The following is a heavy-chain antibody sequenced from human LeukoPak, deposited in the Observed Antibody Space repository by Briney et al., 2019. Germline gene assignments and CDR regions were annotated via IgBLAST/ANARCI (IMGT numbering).Heavy chain of an antibody. D-gene: IGHD1-14*01. CDR3: ARGAGTPGTIDY. J-gene: IGHJ4*02. CDR1: GGSFSGYY. CDR2: INHSGST. V-gene: IGHV4-34*01. Sequence: PSETLSLTCAVYGGSFSGYYWSWIRQPPGKGLEWIGEINHSGSTNYNLSLKSRVTISVDTSKDQFSLKLSSVTAADTAVYYCARGAGTPGTIDYWGQGTLVTVSS.